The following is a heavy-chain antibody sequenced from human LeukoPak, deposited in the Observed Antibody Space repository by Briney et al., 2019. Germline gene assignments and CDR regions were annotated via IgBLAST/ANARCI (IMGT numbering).Heavy chain of an antibody. V-gene: IGHV3-15*01. CDR3: TKTQEGVTFGLDY. D-gene: IGHD3-10*01. J-gene: IGHJ4*02. CDR1: GFTFNDAW. Sequence: PGGSLRLSCVASGFTFNDAWMSWVRQAPGKGLEWVGRIRTETDGGTTDYTAPVKGRFTISRDDSKNMLYLQMNSLKIEDTAIYYCTKTQEGVTFGLDYWGRGTLVTVSS. CDR2: IRTETDGGTT.